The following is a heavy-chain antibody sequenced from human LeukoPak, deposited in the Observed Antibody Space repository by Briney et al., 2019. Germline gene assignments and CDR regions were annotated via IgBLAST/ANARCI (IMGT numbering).Heavy chain of an antibody. CDR3: ASIVVVITSYAFDI. D-gene: IGHD3-22*01. Sequence: GGSLRLSCAASGFTFSSYAMSWARQAPGKGVGWVSAISGSGGSIFYADSVKGRFTISRDNSKNTLYLQMNSLRAEDTAVYYCASIVVVITSYAFDIWGQGTMVTVSS. J-gene: IGHJ3*02. V-gene: IGHV3-23*01. CDR2: ISGSGGSI. CDR1: GFTFSSYA.